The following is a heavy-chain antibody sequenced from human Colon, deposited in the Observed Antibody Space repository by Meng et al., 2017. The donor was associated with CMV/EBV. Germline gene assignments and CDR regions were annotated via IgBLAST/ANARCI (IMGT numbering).Heavy chain of an antibody. CDR3: ARDSFLKWLRAYGMDV. CDR2: ISAYNGNT. V-gene: IGHV1-18*01. CDR1: GYTFTSYG. J-gene: IGHJ6*02. D-gene: IGHD3-3*01. Sequence: ASVKVSCKASGYTFTSYGISWVRQAPGQGLEWMGWISAYNGNTNYAQKLQGRVTMTTDTSTSTAYMELRSLRSDDTAVYYCARDSFLKWLRAYGMDVWGQGTTVTVSS.